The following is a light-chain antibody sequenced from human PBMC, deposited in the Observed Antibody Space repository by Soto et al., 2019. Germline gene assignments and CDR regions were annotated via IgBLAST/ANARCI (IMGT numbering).Light chain of an antibody. CDR3: QQYGSSPWT. CDR1: QSVSSSY. Sequence: EIWLTQYPGTLSLSPGERATLSCGASQSVSSSYLAWYQQKTGQAPRLLIYGASSRATGIPERLSGSGYGTDLTITISRMETEDFEVYYCQQYGSSPWTFGQGTKVDIK. CDR2: GAS. J-gene: IGKJ1*01. V-gene: IGKV3-20*01.